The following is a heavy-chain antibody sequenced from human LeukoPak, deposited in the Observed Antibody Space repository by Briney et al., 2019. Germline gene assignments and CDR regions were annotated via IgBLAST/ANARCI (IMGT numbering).Heavy chain of an antibody. CDR2: INPSGGST. Sequence: ASVKVSCKASGYTFTSYYMHWVRQAPGQGLEWMGIINPSGGSTSYAQKFQGRVTMTRDTSTSTVYMELSSLRSEDTAVYYCARGSGLGSYYNAPLDYWGQGTLVTVSS. V-gene: IGHV1-46*01. D-gene: IGHD3-10*01. CDR1: GYTFTSYY. J-gene: IGHJ4*02. CDR3: ARGSGLGSYYNAPLDY.